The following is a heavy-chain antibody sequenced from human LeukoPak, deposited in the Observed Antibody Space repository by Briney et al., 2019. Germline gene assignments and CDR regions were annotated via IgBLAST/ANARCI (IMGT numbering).Heavy chain of an antibody. CDR2: MSPNSGDT. CDR3: ARGPPNWGYDY. V-gene: IGHV1-8*01. J-gene: IGHJ4*02. D-gene: IGHD7-27*01. Sequence: ASVQVSCKASGYTFTSYDFNWVRQATGQRPEWMGWMSPNSGDTGYAQKFQDRVTMTRNTSISTAYMELSSLRSDDTAVYYCARGPPNWGYDYWGPGTLVTVSS. CDR1: GYTFTSYD.